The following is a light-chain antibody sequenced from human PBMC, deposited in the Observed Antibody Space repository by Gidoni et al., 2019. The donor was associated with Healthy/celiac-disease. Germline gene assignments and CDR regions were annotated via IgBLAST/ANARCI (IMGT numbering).Light chain of an antibody. J-gene: IGKJ3*01. V-gene: IGKV3-15*01. CDR2: GAS. Sequence: EILMTQSPATLSVSPGERATLSCRASQSVSSNLAWYQQKPGQAPRLLIYGASTRATGIPARFSGSGSGTEFTLTISSLQSEDFAVYYCQQYNNWPPLTFGPXTKVDIK. CDR1: QSVSSN. CDR3: QQYNNWPPLT.